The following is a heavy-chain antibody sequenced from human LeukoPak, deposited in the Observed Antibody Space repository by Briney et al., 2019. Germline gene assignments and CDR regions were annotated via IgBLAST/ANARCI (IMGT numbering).Heavy chain of an antibody. V-gene: IGHV3-72*01. J-gene: IGHJ3*02. CDR2: TRNKANSYTT. CDR1: GFTFSDYY. CDR3: ATGSGSYWYAFDI. Sequence: PGGSLRLSCAASGFTFSDYYMSWIRQAPGKGLEWVGRTRNKANSYTTEYAASVKGRFTISRDDSKNSLYLQMNSLKTEDTAVYYCATGSGSYWYAFDIWGQGTMVTVSS. D-gene: IGHD1-26*01.